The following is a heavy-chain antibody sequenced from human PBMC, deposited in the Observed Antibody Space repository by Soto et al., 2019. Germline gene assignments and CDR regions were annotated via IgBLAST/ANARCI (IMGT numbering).Heavy chain of an antibody. CDR3: ARKAKDGYNLSY. CDR1: GYTFTGYY. D-gene: IGHD5-12*01. V-gene: IGHV1-2*04. Sequence: ASVKVSCKASGYTFTGYYMHWVRQAPGQGLEWMGWINPNSGGTNYAQKFQGWVTMTRDTSISTAYMELSRLRSDDTAVYYCARKAKDGYNLSYWGQGTLVTVSS. CDR2: INPNSGGT. J-gene: IGHJ4*02.